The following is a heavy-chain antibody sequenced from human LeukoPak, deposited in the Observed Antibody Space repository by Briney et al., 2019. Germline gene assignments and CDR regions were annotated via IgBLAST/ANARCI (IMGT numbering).Heavy chain of an antibody. D-gene: IGHD3-22*01. CDR3: ATVANGYYYY. CDR1: GYTLTELS. Sequence: ASVKVSRKVSGYTLTELSMHWVRQAPGKGLEWMGGFDPEDGETVYAQNFQGRVTMTEDTSTDTAYMELFSLRSEDTAVYYCATVANGYYYYWGQGTLVTVSS. V-gene: IGHV1-24*01. CDR2: FDPEDGET. J-gene: IGHJ4*02.